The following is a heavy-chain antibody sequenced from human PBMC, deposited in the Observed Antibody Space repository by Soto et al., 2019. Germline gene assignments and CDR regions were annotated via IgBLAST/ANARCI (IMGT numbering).Heavy chain of an antibody. CDR1: GFTFSSYS. CDR2: ISSSSSYI. D-gene: IGHD1-7*01. J-gene: IGHJ4*02. CDR3: ARERTGTDESFDY. V-gene: IGHV3-21*01. Sequence: GGSLRLSCAASGFTFSSYSMNWVRQAPGKGLEWVSSISSSSSYIYYADSVKGRFTISRDNAKNSLYLQMNSLRAEDTAVYYCARERTGTDESFDYWGQGTLVTVSS.